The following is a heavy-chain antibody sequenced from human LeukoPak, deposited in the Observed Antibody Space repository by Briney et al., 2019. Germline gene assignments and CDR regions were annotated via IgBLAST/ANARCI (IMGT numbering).Heavy chain of an antibody. J-gene: IGHJ5*02. V-gene: IGHV3-23*01. D-gene: IGHD4-17*01. Sequence: GGSLRLSCAVSGLIFNLYAMTWARQAPGEGLEWVSTIGGNGLSTYYADSVEARFTLPRDNSKNTLYLQMNTLRVEDTAVYYCAKDLYGDYGNWFDPWGQGTLVTVSS. CDR2: IGGNGLST. CDR1: GLIFNLYA. CDR3: AKDLYGDYGNWFDP.